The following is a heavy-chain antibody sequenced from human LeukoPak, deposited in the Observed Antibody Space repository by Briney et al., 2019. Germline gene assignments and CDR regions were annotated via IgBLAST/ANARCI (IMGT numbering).Heavy chain of an antibody. CDR1: GYTFTGYY. CDR3: AREAAYSGSQNWFDP. Sequence: GASVKVSCKASGYTFTGYYMHWVRQAPGQGLEWMGWINPNSGGTNYAQKFQGRVTMTRDTSISTAYMELSRLRSDDTAMYYCAREAAYSGSQNWFDPWGQGTLVTVSS. CDR2: INPNSGGT. V-gene: IGHV1-2*02. J-gene: IGHJ5*02. D-gene: IGHD1-26*01.